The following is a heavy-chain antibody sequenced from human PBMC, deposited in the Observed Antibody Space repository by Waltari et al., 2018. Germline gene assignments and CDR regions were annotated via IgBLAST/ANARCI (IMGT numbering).Heavy chain of an antibody. J-gene: IGHJ4*02. V-gene: IGHV3-48*03. D-gene: IGHD1-26*01. Sequence: EVKLVESGGASVQSGGCLRISSVASGFSFGDYEMICVGQAPGKGLEWVSYITSSGTIDYTVSVRGRFTISRDNAKKTLYLQMNSLRVEDTAVYFCARCTSYRSFDYWGQGTLATVSS. CDR2: ITSSGTI. CDR1: GFSFGDYE. CDR3: ARCTSYRSFDY.